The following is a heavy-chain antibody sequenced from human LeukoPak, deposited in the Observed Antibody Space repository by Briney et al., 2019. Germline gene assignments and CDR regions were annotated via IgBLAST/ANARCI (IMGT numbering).Heavy chain of an antibody. CDR2: IYYSGST. V-gene: IGHV4-39*01. J-gene: IGHJ4*02. D-gene: IGHD2-15*01. Sequence: SETLSLTCTVSGGSVSSGSYYWSWIRQPPGKGLEWIGSIYYSGSTYYNPSLKSRVTISVDTSKNQFSLKLSSVTAADTAVYYCARQDAIVVVDWGQGTLVTVSS. CDR3: ARQDAIVVVD. CDR1: GGSVSSGSYY.